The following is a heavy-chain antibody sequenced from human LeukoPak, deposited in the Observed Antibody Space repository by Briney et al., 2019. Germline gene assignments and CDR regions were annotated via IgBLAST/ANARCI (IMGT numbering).Heavy chain of an antibody. CDR2: ISYDGSNK. CDR3: ARGKVYLGATVLDY. J-gene: IGHJ4*02. D-gene: IGHD1-26*01. Sequence: GGSLRLSCAASGFTFSSYAMHWVRQAPGKGLEWVAVISYDGSNKYYADSVKGRFTISRDNSKNTLYLQMNSLRAEDTAVYYCARGKVYLGATVLDYWGQGTLVTVSS. CDR1: GFTFSSYA. V-gene: IGHV3-30*04.